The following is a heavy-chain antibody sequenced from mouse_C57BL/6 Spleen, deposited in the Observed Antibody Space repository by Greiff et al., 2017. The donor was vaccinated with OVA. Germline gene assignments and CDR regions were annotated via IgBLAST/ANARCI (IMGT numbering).Heavy chain of an antibody. Sequence: QVQLQQPGAELVMPGASVKLSCKASGYTFTSYWMHWVKQRPGQGLEWIGEIDPSDSYTNYNQKFKGKSTLTVDKSSSTAYMQLSSLTSEDSAVYFCATGGTPGSNYYYYAMDYWGQGTSVTVSS. D-gene: IGHD2-5*01. CDR3: ATGGTPGSNYYYYAMDY. V-gene: IGHV1-69*01. CDR2: IDPSDSYT. CDR1: GYTFTSYW. J-gene: IGHJ4*01.